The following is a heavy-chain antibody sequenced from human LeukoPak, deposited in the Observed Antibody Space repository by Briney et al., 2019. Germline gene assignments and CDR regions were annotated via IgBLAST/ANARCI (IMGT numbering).Heavy chain of an antibody. CDR2: ISSSGSTI. Sequence: GGSLRLSCAVSGFTFSSYEMNWVRQAPGKGLEWVSYISSSGSTIYYADSVKGRFTISRDNAKKSLYLQMNSLRAEDTAVYYCARGERWLRGFDYWGQGTLVTVSS. CDR3: ARGERWLRGFDY. V-gene: IGHV3-48*03. D-gene: IGHD5-24*01. CDR1: GFTFSSYE. J-gene: IGHJ4*02.